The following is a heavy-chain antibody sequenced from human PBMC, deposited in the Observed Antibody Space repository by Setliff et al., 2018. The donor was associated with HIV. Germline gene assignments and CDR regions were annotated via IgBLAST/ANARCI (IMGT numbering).Heavy chain of an antibody. Sequence: SETLSLTCTVSGGSISRGSYSWGWIRQPPGKGLEWIGSISYTGITNYNPSLKSRVTISIDTSKNQISLKLSSVTAADTAVYYCARGLNYYGSGSYFDIFDNWGQGTLVTVSS. J-gene: IGHJ4*02. D-gene: IGHD3-10*01. CDR3: ARGLNYYGSGSYFDIFDN. V-gene: IGHV4-39*07. CDR1: GGSISRGSYS. CDR2: ISYTGIT.